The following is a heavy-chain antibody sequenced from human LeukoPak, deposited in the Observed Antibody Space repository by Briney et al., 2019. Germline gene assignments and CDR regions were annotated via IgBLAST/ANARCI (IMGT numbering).Heavy chain of an antibody. Sequence: GASVKVSCKASGYTLVNHGITWVRQAPGQGLEGMGWITPYNDKTNYAQRSQGRLTMTTETSTNTAYMELRSLRSDDTAVYYCARRAAVAGPRSYSFDIWGQGTMVTVSS. CDR1: GYTLVNHG. V-gene: IGHV1-18*01. D-gene: IGHD6-19*01. J-gene: IGHJ3*02. CDR3: ARRAAVAGPRSYSFDI. CDR2: ITPYNDKT.